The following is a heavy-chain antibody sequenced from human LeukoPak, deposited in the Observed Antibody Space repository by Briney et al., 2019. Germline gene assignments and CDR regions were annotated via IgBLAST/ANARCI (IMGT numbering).Heavy chain of an antibody. J-gene: IGHJ4*02. D-gene: IGHD3-16*01. CDR1: GFTFSSNG. CDR3: ARDVNAAKNGLHYGADC. V-gene: IGHV3-33*01. CDR2: ISYDGNGR. Sequence: PGGSLRLCCEATGFTFSSNGMHWVRQAPGKWLDWVAIISYDGNGRYYVGSVRGRFTISRDNSKNTVDLQMDSLRAEDTAVYYCARDVNAAKNGLHYGADCWGQGSLVTVSS.